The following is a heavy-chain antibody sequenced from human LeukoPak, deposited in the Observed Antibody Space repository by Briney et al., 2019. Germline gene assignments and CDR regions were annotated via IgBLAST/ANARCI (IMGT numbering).Heavy chain of an antibody. CDR2: IYYSGST. CDR1: GGSISSYY. Sequence: SETLSLTCSVSGGSISSYYWSWIRQPPGKGLEWIGYIYYSGSTNYNPSLKSRVTISVDTSKNQFSLKLSSVTAADTAVYYCARDSGYDSSGSYYYYGMDVWGQGTTVTVSS. J-gene: IGHJ6*02. CDR3: ARDSGYDSSGSYYYYGMDV. D-gene: IGHD3-22*01. V-gene: IGHV4-59*01.